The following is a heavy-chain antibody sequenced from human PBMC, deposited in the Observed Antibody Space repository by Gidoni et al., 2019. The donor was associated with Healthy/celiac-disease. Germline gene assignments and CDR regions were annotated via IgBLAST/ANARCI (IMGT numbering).Heavy chain of an antibody. CDR3: ARVTLRLGELSLSPNLKDAFDI. Sequence: EVQLVESGGGSVQPGGSLRPSCAASGFTFSIYSMNWVRPAPGKGLECVSYISSSSSTIYYADSVKGRFTISRDNAKNSLYLQMNSLRDEDTAVYYCARVTLRLGELSLSPNLKDAFDIWGQGTMVTVSS. CDR1: GFTFSIYS. J-gene: IGHJ3*02. D-gene: IGHD3-16*02. CDR2: ISSSSSTI. V-gene: IGHV3-48*02.